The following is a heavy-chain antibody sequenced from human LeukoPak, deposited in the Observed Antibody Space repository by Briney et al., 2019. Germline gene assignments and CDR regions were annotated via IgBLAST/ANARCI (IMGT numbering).Heavy chain of an antibody. Sequence: PGGSLRLSCAASGFTFSSYAMSWVRQAPGKGLEWVSAISGSGGSTYYADSVKGRFTISRDNSKNTLYLQMNSLRADDTAVYYCAKDRPEKKDIVVVPAAGATRFDHWGQGTLVTVSS. V-gene: IGHV3-23*01. CDR3: AKDRPEKKDIVVVPAAGATRFDH. D-gene: IGHD2-2*01. J-gene: IGHJ5*02. CDR1: GFTFSSYA. CDR2: ISGSGGST.